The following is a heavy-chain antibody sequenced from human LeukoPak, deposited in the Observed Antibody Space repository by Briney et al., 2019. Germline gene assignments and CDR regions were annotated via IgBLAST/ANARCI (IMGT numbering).Heavy chain of an antibody. CDR2: IYPGESHT. D-gene: IGHD5-24*01. Sequence: GEALKIPCKGSGYSFTCYWIGRVRQVPGKGLEWVRIIYPGESHTRYSPSFQGQVTISADKSISTAYLQWSSLKDTDTAMYYCARHGEMATILDYWGQGTLVTVSS. J-gene: IGHJ4*02. CDR1: GYSFTCYW. CDR3: ARHGEMATILDY. V-gene: IGHV5-51*01.